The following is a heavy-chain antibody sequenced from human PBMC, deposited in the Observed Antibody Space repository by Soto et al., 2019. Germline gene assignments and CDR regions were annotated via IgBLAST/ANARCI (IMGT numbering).Heavy chain of an antibody. V-gene: IGHV2-5*02. CDR3: AHRVLRTVFGLVTTAAIYFDF. D-gene: IGHD3-3*01. CDR1: GFSLTTSGVG. Sequence: QITLNESGPTVVRPTETLTLTCSFSGFSLTTSGVGVGWIRQSPGKAPEWLALIYWDDDKRYSASLKSMLTITMDASKTPVVLTVSDLDPTDTATYYCAHRVLRTVFGLVTTAAIYFDFWGQGTPVAVSS. J-gene: IGHJ4*02. CDR2: IYWDDDK.